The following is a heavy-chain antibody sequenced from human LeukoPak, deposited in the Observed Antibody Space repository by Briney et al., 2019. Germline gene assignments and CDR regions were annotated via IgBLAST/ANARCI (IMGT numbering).Heavy chain of an antibody. J-gene: IGHJ4*02. CDR3: ARMSGRESSGYYLNY. CDR2: IYYSGST. Sequence: SETLSLTCTVSGGSINSGDYYWSWIRQHPGKGLEWTGYIYYSGSTYYNPSLKSRVTISVDTSKNHFSLKLSSVTAADTAVYYCARMSGRESSGYYLNYWGQGTLVTVSS. CDR1: GGSINSGDYY. V-gene: IGHV4-31*03. D-gene: IGHD3-22*01.